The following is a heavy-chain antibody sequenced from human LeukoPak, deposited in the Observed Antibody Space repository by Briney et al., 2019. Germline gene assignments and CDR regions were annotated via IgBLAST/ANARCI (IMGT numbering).Heavy chain of an antibody. CDR2: ILAYNGNT. J-gene: IGHJ5*02. CDR3: ARGNDFWSGYFVRENWFDP. Sequence: ASVKVSCKASGYTFTSYGISWVRQAPGQGLEWMGWILAYNGNTNYAQKLQGRVTMTADTSTSTAYMELRSLRSDDTAVYYCARGNDFWSGYFVRENWFDPWGQGTLVTVSS. CDR1: GYTFTSYG. V-gene: IGHV1-18*01. D-gene: IGHD3-3*01.